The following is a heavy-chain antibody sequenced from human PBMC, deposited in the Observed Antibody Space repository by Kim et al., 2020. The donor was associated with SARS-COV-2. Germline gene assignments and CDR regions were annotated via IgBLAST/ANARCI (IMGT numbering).Heavy chain of an antibody. CDR3: AKAQGSMVGRTGIDY. D-gene: IGHD3-10*02. Sequence: DSVKGRFTISRDNSKNTLYLQMNSLRAEDTAVYYCAKAQGSMVGRTGIDYWGQGTLVTVSS. V-gene: IGHV3-30*02. J-gene: IGHJ4*02.